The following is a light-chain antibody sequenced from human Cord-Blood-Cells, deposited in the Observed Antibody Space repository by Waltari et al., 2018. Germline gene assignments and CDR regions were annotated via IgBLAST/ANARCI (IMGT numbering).Light chain of an antibody. CDR1: QSVSSSY. J-gene: IGKJ1*01. V-gene: IGKV3-20*01. CDR3: QQYGSSPWT. Sequence: EIVLTQSPGTLSLSPGERATLSCRASQSVSSSYLALYQQKPGQAPRLLIYGAASRATGIPDRFSGSGSETDFTLTISRLEPEDFAVYYCQQYGSSPWTFGQGTKVEIK. CDR2: GAA.